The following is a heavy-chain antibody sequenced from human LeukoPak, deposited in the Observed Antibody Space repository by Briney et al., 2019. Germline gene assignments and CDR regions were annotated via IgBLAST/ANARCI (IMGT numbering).Heavy chain of an antibody. Sequence: GRSLRLSCAASGXTFSSYGMHWVRQAPGKGLEWVAVISYDGSNKYYADSVKGRFTISRDNSKNTLYLQMNSLRAEDTAVYYCAKGASHAALDYWGQGTLVTVSS. D-gene: IGHD2-2*01. J-gene: IGHJ4*02. CDR1: GXTFSSYG. CDR3: AKGASHAALDY. CDR2: ISYDGSNK. V-gene: IGHV3-30*18.